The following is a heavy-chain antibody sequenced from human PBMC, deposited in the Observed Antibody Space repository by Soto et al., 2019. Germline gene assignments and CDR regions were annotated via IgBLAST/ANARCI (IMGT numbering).Heavy chain of an antibody. CDR1: GFDFRSYE. CDR3: ARETLRDAIDI. J-gene: IGHJ3*02. V-gene: IGHV3-48*03. Sequence: GGSLRLSCVASGFDFRSYEMNWFLQAPGKGLEWVSNIRANDESIYYADSVKGRVSVSRDNAKNSLFLEMNSLRVDDTAVYYCARETLRDAIDIWGQGTMVTVSS. CDR2: IRANDESI.